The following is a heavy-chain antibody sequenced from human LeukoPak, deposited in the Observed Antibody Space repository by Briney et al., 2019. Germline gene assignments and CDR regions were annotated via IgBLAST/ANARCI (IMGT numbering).Heavy chain of an antibody. J-gene: IGHJ4*01. CDR2: MNPNSGNT. V-gene: IGHV1-8*01. CDR3: ARPKDGYTNFDY. Sequence: ASVKVSSKASGYAFSNYDINWVRQATGQGLEWMGWMNPNSGNTGYAQKFQGRVTMTRDTSISTAYMELGSLTSEDTAVYYCARPKDGYTNFDYWGHGTLVTVSS. CDR1: GYAFSNYD. D-gene: IGHD5-24*01.